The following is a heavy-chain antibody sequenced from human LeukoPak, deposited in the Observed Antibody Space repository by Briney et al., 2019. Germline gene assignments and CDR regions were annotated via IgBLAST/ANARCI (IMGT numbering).Heavy chain of an antibody. Sequence: GGSLRLSCAASGLTFSNYWMDWVRQAPGKGLEWVANIKQDGSEKNYVDSVKGRFTISRDNAKNSLYLQMNSLRAEDTAVYYCAREGAAAGAYFDCWGQGTLVTVSS. V-gene: IGHV3-7*03. CDR3: AREGAAAGAYFDC. D-gene: IGHD6-13*01. J-gene: IGHJ4*02. CDR2: IKQDGSEK. CDR1: GLTFSNYW.